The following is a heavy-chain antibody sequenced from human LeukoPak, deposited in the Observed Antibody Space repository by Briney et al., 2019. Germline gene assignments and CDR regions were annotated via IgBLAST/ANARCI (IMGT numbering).Heavy chain of an antibody. V-gene: IGHV4-34*01. CDR2: INHSGST. CDR1: GGSFSGYY. Sequence: SETLSLTCAVYGGSFSGYYWSWIRQPPGKGLEWIGEINHSGSTNYNPSLKSRVTISVDTSKNQFSLKLSSVTAADTAVYYCARGRSYYYYGMDAWGQGTTVTVSS. CDR3: ARGRSYYYYGMDA. J-gene: IGHJ6*02.